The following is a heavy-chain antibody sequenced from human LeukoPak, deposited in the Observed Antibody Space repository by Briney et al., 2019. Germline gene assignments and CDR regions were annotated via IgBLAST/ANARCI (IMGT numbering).Heavy chain of an antibody. CDR2: IYYSGST. CDR3: ARAGPRNAYYFDY. CDR1: GGPISSHY. J-gene: IGHJ4*02. V-gene: IGHV4-59*11. Sequence: PSETLSLTCTVSGGPISSHYWSWIRQPPGKGLEWIGYIYYSGSTNYNPSLKSRVTISVDTSKNQFSLKLSSVTAADTAVYYCARAGPRNAYYFDYWGQGTLVTVSS.